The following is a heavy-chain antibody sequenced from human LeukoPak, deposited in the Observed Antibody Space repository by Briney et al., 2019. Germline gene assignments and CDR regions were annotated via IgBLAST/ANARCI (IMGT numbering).Heavy chain of an antibody. CDR1: GFTFSSYG. J-gene: IGHJ4*02. D-gene: IGHD5-18*01. V-gene: IGHV3-30*02. CDR3: ARRYSYGLDY. CDR2: TRYDGSNK. Sequence: GGSLRLSCAASGFTFSSYGMHWVRQAPGKGLEWVAFTRYDGSNKYYADSVKGRFTISRDNSKNTLYLQMNSLRAEDTAVYYCARRYSYGLDYWGQGTLVTVSS.